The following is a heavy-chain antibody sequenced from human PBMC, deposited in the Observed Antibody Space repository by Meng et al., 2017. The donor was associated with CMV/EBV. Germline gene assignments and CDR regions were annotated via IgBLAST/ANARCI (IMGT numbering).Heavy chain of an antibody. CDR3: ARDPAWSVITPRRGFDY. CDR2: ISAYNGNT. CDR1: GYTFTSYG. J-gene: IGHJ4*02. Sequence: QVQMVESGAEVKKSGGSVKVSCKASGYTFTSYGISGVRQAPGQGLEWMGWISAYNGNTNYAQKLQGRVTMATDTSTSTAYMELRSLRSDDTAVYYCARDPAWSVITPRRGFDYWGQGTLVTVSS. V-gene: IGHV1-18*01. D-gene: IGHD2-15*01.